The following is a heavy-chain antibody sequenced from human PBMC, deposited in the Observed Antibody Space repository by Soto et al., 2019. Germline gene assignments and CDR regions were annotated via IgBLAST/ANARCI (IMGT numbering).Heavy chain of an antibody. V-gene: IGHV1-18*01. CDR2: ISAYNGYT. CDR3: ARDYFAVSGTPSWGH. Sequence: QVQLVQSAAEVKKPGASVKVSCKASGYTFTSYGISWVRQAPGQGLEWMGWISAYNGYTNYAQNMKGRLTVPTDTSTNTAYMEFRGLRSDDKSVYYCARDYFAVSGTPSWGHWGQGTLVTVSS. D-gene: IGHD6-19*01. CDR1: GYTFTSYG. J-gene: IGHJ4*02.